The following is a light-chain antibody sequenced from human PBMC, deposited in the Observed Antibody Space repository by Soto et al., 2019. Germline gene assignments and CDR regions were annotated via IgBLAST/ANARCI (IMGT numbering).Light chain of an antibody. J-gene: IGKJ1*01. CDR3: QQYGSSPGT. CDR1: QSVSSSY. V-gene: IGKV3-20*01. CDR2: GAS. Sequence: EIVLTQSPGTLSLSPGERATLSCRASQSVSSSYFAWYQQKPGQAPRLLIYGASSRATGIPDRFSGSGSGTNFTLTISRLEPEDFAVYYCQQYGSSPGTFGQGTKVDIK.